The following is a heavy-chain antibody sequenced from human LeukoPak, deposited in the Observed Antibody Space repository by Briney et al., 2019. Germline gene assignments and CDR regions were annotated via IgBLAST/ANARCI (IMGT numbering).Heavy chain of an antibody. Sequence: GGSLRLSCAASGLTFDDYAMHWVRQAPGKGLEWVSGISWNSGSIGYADSVKGRFTISRDNAKNSLYLQMNSLRAEDTALYYCAKDIQRRRQWLDYFDYWGQGTLVTVSS. V-gene: IGHV3-9*01. CDR1: GLTFDDYA. CDR2: ISWNSGSI. D-gene: IGHD6-19*01. CDR3: AKDIQRRRQWLDYFDY. J-gene: IGHJ4*02.